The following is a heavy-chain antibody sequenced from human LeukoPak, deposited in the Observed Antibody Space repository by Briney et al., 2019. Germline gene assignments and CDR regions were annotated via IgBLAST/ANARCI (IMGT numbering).Heavy chain of an antibody. V-gene: IGHV3-33*08. Sequence: PGGSLRLSCAASGFTFSSYAMSWVRQAPGKGLEWVAVIWYDGSNKYYADSVKGRFTISRDNSKNTLYLQMNSLRAEDTAVYYCARDRYQLPYYYGMDVWGQGTTVTVSS. CDR1: GFTFSSYA. J-gene: IGHJ6*02. CDR2: IWYDGSNK. CDR3: ARDRYQLPYYYGMDV. D-gene: IGHD2-2*01.